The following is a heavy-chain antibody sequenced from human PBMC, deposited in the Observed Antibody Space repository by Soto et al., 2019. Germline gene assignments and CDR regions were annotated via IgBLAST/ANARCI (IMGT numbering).Heavy chain of an antibody. D-gene: IGHD6-13*01. CDR3: VREDSSNWFYFDY. CDR1: GFTFSTYW. J-gene: IGHJ4*02. V-gene: IGHV3-74*01. Sequence: GGSLRLSCAASGFTFSTYWMHWVRQAPGKGLVWVSRINNDGSSAIYADSVKGRFTISRDDAKNTVYLQMNSLRPEDTAVYYCVREDSSNWFYFDYWGQGTLVTVSS. CDR2: INNDGSSA.